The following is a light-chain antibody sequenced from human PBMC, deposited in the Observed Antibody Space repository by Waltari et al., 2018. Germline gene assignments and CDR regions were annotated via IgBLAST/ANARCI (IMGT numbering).Light chain of an antibody. J-gene: IGLJ2*01. Sequence: QSALTQPPPVSGSPGQSVTISCTGTSSDVGSYNRVSWYQQPPGTAPKLIIYDVSSRPSGVPDRFSASKSGNTASLTISGLQAEDEADYYCSSYTSSSTVVFGGGTKLTVL. CDR1: SSDVGSYNR. CDR3: SSYTSSSTVV. CDR2: DVS. V-gene: IGLV2-18*02.